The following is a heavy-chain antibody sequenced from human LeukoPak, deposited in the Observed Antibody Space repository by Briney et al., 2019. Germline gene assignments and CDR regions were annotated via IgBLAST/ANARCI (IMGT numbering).Heavy chain of an antibody. J-gene: IGHJ4*02. CDR1: GGSISSGSYY. V-gene: IGHV4-61*02. CDR2: IYTSGST. CDR3: AGSQGGYWTSFDY. Sequence: SATLSLTCTVSGGSISSGSYYWSWIRQPAGKGLEWIGRIYTSGSTNYNPSLKSRVTISVDTSKNQFSLKLSSVTAADTAVYYCAGSQGGYWTSFDYWGQGTLVTVSS. D-gene: IGHD3-22*01.